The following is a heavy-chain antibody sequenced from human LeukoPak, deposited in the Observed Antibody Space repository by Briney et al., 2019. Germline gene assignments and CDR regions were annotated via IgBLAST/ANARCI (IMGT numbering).Heavy chain of an antibody. CDR3: AKDQIVVVPAAILNGTDV. J-gene: IGHJ6*02. Sequence: PGGSLRPSCAASGFTFSSYAMSWVRQAPGKGLEWVSAISGSGGSTYYADSVKGRFTISRDNSKNTLYLQMNSLRAEDTAVYYCAKDQIVVVPAAILNGTDVWGQGTTVTVSS. V-gene: IGHV3-23*01. D-gene: IGHD2-2*01. CDR2: ISGSGGST. CDR1: GFTFSSYA.